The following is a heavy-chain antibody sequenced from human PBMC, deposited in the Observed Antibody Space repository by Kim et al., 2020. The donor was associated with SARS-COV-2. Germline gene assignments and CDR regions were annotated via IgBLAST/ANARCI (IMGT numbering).Heavy chain of an antibody. Sequence: ASVKVSCKVSGFTLYDSSLHWVRQASGRGLEWMGGFDPEDGETIYAQRFEDRVTMTEDSSTATAYMQLRSLRSEDTAVYYCAAGPNYYDGSGYRPFDYWGQGTPVTVSS. CDR1: GFTLYDSS. V-gene: IGHV1-24*01. J-gene: IGHJ4*02. CDR2: FDPEDGET. D-gene: IGHD3-22*01. CDR3: AAGPNYYDGSGYRPFDY.